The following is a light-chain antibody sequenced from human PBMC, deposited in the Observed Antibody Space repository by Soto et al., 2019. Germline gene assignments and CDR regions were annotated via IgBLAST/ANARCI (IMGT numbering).Light chain of an antibody. J-gene: IGLJ2*01. CDR2: DVS. V-gene: IGLV2-14*01. CDR1: SSDVGGYNY. Sequence: QSALTQAASVSGSPRQSITISCTGTSSDVGGYNYVSWYQQHPGKAPKLMIYDVSNRPSGVSNRFSGSKSGNTASLTISGLQAEDEADYYCSSYTSSSTPVVFGGGTKLTVL. CDR3: SSYTSSSTPVV.